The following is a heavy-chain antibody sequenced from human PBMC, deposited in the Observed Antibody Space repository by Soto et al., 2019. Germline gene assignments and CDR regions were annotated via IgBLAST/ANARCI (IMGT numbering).Heavy chain of an antibody. Sequence: TSETLSLTCTVSGASISYGGYSWGWIRHSPGKGLEWIGYINHLETTFYNPSFESRLTLSIDRTKNQFSLKLNSMTAADRAVYYCARGGGYDSFDYWGQGILVTVSS. CDR3: ARGGGYDSFDY. CDR2: INHLETT. J-gene: IGHJ4*02. V-gene: IGHV4-30-2*06. CDR1: GASISYGGYS. D-gene: IGHD5-12*01.